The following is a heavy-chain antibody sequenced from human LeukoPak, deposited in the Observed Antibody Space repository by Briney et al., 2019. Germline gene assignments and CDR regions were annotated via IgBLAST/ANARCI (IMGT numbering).Heavy chain of an antibody. D-gene: IGHD2-15*01. Sequence: MSSETLSLTCTVSGGSISSYYWSWIRQPPGKGLEWIGYIYYSGSTNYNPSLKSRVTISVDTSKNQFSLKLSSVTAADTAVYYCATTLGYCGGGSCHNWGQGTLVTVSS. CDR1: GGSISSYY. CDR2: IYYSGST. J-gene: IGHJ4*02. CDR3: ATTLGYCGGGSCHN. V-gene: IGHV4-59*08.